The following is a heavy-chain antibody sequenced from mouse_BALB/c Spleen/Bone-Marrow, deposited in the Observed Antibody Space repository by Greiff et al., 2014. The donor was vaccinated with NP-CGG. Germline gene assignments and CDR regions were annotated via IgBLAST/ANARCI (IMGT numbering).Heavy chain of an antibody. D-gene: IGHD1-2*01. CDR3: ARRPDYGYSSYAMDY. V-gene: IGHV2-4-1*01. CDR1: GFSLTXYG. J-gene: IGHJ4*01. Sequence: PGLVQPSQSLSITCTVSGFSLTXYGVHXXXQSXGKGLXXXXXIWGGGSTDYNAAFISRLSISKDNSKSQVFFKMNSLQADDTAIYYCARRPDYGYSSYAMDYWGQGTSVTVSS. CDR2: IWGGGST.